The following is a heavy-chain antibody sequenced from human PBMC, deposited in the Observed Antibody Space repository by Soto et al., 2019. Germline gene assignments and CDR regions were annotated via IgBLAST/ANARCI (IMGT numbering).Heavy chain of an antibody. J-gene: IGHJ4*02. CDR3: ARGLVVIAILYFDY. CDR1: GGSFSGYY. D-gene: IGHD2-21*01. Sequence: SETLSLTCAVYGGSFSGYYWSWIRQPPGKGLEWIGEINHSGSTNYNPSLKSRVTISVDTSKNQFSLKLSSVTAADTAVYYCARGLVVIAILYFDYWGQGTLVTVSS. V-gene: IGHV4-34*01. CDR2: INHSGST.